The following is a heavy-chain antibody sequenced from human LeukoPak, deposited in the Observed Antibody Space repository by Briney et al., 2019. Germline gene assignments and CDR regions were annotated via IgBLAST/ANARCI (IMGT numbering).Heavy chain of an antibody. CDR1: GGSISSYY. CDR3: ARAPYYYDSSGYAGIDAFDI. Sequence: SETLSLTCTVSGGSISSYYWSWVRQPAGKGLEWIGRIYTSGSTNYNPSLKSRVTMSVDTSKNQFSLKLSSVTAADTAVYYCARAPYYYDSSGYAGIDAFDIWGQGTMVTVSS. V-gene: IGHV4-4*07. J-gene: IGHJ3*02. CDR2: IYTSGST. D-gene: IGHD3-22*01.